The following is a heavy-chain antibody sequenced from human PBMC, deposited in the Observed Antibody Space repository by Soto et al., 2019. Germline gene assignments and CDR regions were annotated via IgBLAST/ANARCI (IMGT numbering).Heavy chain of an antibody. D-gene: IGHD5-12*01. V-gene: IGHV3-23*01. Sequence: GSLRLSCAASGFIFINYAMNWVRQAPGKGLEWVSVIGGRGNSAYYADSVQGRFTISRDNSKNTLSLQMSSQTADDTAIYYCVREGRGSFDFWGRGTMVTVSS. J-gene: IGHJ3*01. CDR3: VREGRGSFDF. CDR1: GFIFINYA. CDR2: IGGRGNSA.